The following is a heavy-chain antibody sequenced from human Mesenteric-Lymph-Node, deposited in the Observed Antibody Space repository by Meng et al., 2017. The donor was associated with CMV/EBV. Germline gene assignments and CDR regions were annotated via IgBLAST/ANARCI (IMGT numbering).Heavy chain of an antibody. D-gene: IGHD3-3*01. Sequence: SETLSLTCTVSGGSISSSTYYWGWIRQPPGKGLEWIGSIFYTGSTYYNPSLTSRVTISVDTSKSQLSLKLTSVTAADTAVYYCARHGAYDLWSGYLYGMDVWGQGTTVTVFS. CDR2: IFYTGST. J-gene: IGHJ6*02. CDR3: ARHGAYDLWSGYLYGMDV. CDR1: GGSISSSTYY. V-gene: IGHV4-39*01.